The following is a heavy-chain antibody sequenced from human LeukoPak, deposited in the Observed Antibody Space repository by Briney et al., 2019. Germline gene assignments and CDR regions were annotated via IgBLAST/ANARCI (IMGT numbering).Heavy chain of an antibody. CDR1: GGSIRSYY. CDR2: IYYSGST. CDR3: ASYSSSYAFDAFDI. V-gene: IGHV4-59*01. J-gene: IGHJ3*02. D-gene: IGHD6-6*01. Sequence: SETLSLTCTVSGGSIRSYYWSWIRQPPAKGLEWIAYIYYSGSTNYNPSLKSRVTISVDTSKNQFSLKLSSVTAADTAVYYCASYSSSYAFDAFDIWGQGTTVTVSS.